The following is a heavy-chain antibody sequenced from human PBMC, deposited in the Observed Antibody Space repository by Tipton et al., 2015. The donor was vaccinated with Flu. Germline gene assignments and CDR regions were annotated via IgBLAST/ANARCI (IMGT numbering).Heavy chain of an antibody. Sequence: TLSLTCTVSGGSISSGDYYWSWIRQPPGKGPEWIGYIYYSGSTYYNPSLKSRVTISVDTSKNQFSLKLSSVTAADTAVYYCAREGYTVTTRWFDPWGQGTLVTVSS. CDR3: AREGYTVTTRWFDP. CDR1: GGSISSGDYY. CDR2: IYYSGST. J-gene: IGHJ5*02. V-gene: IGHV4-30-4*01. D-gene: IGHD4-17*01.